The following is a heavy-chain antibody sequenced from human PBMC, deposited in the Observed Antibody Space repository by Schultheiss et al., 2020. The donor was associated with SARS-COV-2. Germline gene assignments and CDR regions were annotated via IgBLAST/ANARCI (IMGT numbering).Heavy chain of an antibody. V-gene: IGHV3-NL1*01. CDR1: GFNFSSYS. CDR3: DCSSTSCYLRDY. Sequence: GGSLRLSCAASGFNFSSYSMHWVRQAAGKGLEWVSAISGSGGSTYYADSVKGRFTISRDNSKNTLYLQMNSLRAEDTAVYYCDCSSTSCYLRDYWGQGTLVTVSS. CDR2: ISGSGGST. J-gene: IGHJ4*02. D-gene: IGHD2-2*01.